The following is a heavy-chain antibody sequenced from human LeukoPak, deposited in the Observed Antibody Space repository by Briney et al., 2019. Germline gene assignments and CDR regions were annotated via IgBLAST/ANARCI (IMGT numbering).Heavy chain of an antibody. CDR2: IRYDGSNK. D-gene: IGHD3-22*01. V-gene: IGHV3-30*02. CDR1: GFTFSSYG. J-gene: IGHJ4*02. Sequence: PGGSLRLSCAASGFTFSSYGMHWVRQAPGKGLEWVAFIRYDGSNKYYADSVKGRFTISRDNSKNTLYLQMNSLRAEDSAVYYCASHLTSGDSSGYYYGEYYFDYWGQGTLVTVSS. CDR3: ASHLTSGDSSGYYYGEYYFDY.